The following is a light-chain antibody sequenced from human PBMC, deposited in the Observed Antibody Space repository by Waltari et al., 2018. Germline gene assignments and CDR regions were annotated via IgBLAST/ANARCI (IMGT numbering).Light chain of an antibody. Sequence: QLVVTQSPSASASLGASVKLTCTLSGGHTHYAITWHQQQPQKGPRFLMKVNSDGSHNKGDGIPDRFSGSSAGAERYLTLSSLQSEDEADYHCQTWDTGIRVFGGGTKLIVL. CDR3: QTWDTGIRV. CDR2: VNSDGSH. J-gene: IGLJ3*02. CDR1: GGHTHYA. V-gene: IGLV4-69*01.